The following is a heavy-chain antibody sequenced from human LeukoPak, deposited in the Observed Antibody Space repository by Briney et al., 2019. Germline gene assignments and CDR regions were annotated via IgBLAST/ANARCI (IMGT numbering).Heavy chain of an antibody. D-gene: IGHD3-3*01. CDR2: IIPIFGTA. J-gene: IGHJ3*02. V-gene: IGHV1-69*06. CDR3: ARLGFYQPI. CDR1: GYTFTGFW. Sequence: ASVKVSCKASGYTFTGFWIHWVRQAPGQGLEWMGGIIPIFGTANYAQKFQGRVTITADKSTSTAYMELSSLRSEDTAVYYCARLGFYQPIWGQGTMVTVSS.